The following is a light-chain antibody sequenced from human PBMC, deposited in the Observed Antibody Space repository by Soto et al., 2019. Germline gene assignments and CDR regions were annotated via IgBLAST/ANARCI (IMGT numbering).Light chain of an antibody. J-gene: IGLJ2*01. CDR3: SSFTSRSSLI. CDR2: EVR. Sequence: QSVLTQPASVSGSPGQSITIFCAGTMRDIGAYNLVSWYQQHPGRAPQLIIYEVRNRPSGSSFRFSGSKSGNTASLTISGLQAEDEADYYCSSFTSRSSLIFGGGTKPPS. V-gene: IGLV2-14*01. CDR1: MRDIGAYNL.